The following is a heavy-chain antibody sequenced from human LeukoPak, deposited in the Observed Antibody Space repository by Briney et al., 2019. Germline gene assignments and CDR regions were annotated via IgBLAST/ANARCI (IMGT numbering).Heavy chain of an antibody. V-gene: IGHV1-69*13. D-gene: IGHD3-10*01. CDR2: IIPIFGTA. CDR1: GGTFSSYA. J-gene: IGHJ4*02. Sequence: ASVKVSCKASGGTFSSYAISCVRQAPGQGLEWMGGIIPIFGTANYAQKFQGRVTITADESTSTAYMELSSLRSEDTAVYYCARVSLWFGELYYFDYWGQGTLVTVSS. CDR3: ARVSLWFGELYYFDY.